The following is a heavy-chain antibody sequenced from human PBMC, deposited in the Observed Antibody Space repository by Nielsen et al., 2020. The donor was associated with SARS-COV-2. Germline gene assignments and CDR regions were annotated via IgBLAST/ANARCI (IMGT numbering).Heavy chain of an antibody. J-gene: IGHJ6*03. D-gene: IGHD6-19*01. V-gene: IGHV1-18*04. CDR1: GYTFTSYG. CDR3: ARDASSSSGWYLNYYYYMDV. CDR2: ISAYNGNT. Sequence: ASVKVSCKASGYTFTSYGISWVRQAPGQGLEWMGWISAYNGNTNYAQKLQGRVTMTTDTSTSTAYMELRSLRSDDTAVYYCARDASSSSGWYLNYYYYMDVWGKGTTVTVSS.